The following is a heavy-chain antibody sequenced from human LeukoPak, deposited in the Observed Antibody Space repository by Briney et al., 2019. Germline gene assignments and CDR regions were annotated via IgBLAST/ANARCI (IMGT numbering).Heavy chain of an antibody. V-gene: IGHV3-21*01. CDR1: GFTFSSYS. J-gene: IGHJ5*02. Sequence: GGSLRLSCAASGFTFSSYSMNWVRQAPGKGLEWVSSISSSSSYIYYADSVKGRFTISRDNAKNSLYLQMNSLRAEDTAVYYCARSYGSGSYSGGNWFAPWGQGTLVTVSS. D-gene: IGHD3-10*01. CDR3: ARSYGSGSYSGGNWFAP. CDR2: ISSSSSYI.